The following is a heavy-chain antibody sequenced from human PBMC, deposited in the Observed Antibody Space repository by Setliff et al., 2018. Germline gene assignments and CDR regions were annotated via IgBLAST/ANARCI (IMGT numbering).Heavy chain of an antibody. Sequence: SETLSLTCAVSGASINSGHYWGWIRQPPGKGLEWIATIYHRGRKYYNPSLQSRVSVSLDTSKNHFSLRLTSMTAAGTAVYYCATPGRDDLDSPFEPFDIWGQGTMVTVSS. D-gene: IGHD3-3*01. CDR2: IYHRGRK. CDR3: ATPGRDDLDSPFEPFDI. J-gene: IGHJ3*02. V-gene: IGHV4-38-2*01. CDR1: GASINSGHY.